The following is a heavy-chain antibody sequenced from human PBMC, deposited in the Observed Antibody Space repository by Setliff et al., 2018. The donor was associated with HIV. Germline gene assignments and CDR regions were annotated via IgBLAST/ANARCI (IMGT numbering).Heavy chain of an antibody. J-gene: IGHJ6*03. V-gene: IGHV1-69*13. D-gene: IGHD3-3*01. CDR1: GYTLTEVS. CDR3: ARGPSVFGVAFYYYYYMDV. Sequence: SVKVSCKISGYTLTEVSMHWVRQAPGKGLEWMGGIIPIFGTANYAQKFQGRVTITADESTSTAYMELSSLRSEDTAVYYCARGPSVFGVAFYYYYYMDVWGKGTTVTVSS. CDR2: IIPIFGTA.